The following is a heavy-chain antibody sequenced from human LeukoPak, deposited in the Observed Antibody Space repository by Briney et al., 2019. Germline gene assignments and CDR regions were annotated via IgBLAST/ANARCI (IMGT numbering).Heavy chain of an antibody. Sequence: PSETLSLTCTVSGGSISSYFWSWVRQSPGKGLEWIGFMHHSGSANRNPSLKSRVTISVDTSKNQFSLKLTSVTAADTAVYYCAREKGYDDYVGGDYYYYYMDVWGKGTTVTISS. V-gene: IGHV4-59*01. J-gene: IGHJ6*03. D-gene: IGHD4-17*01. CDR1: GGSISSYF. CDR2: MHHSGSA. CDR3: AREKGYDDYVGGDYYYYYMDV.